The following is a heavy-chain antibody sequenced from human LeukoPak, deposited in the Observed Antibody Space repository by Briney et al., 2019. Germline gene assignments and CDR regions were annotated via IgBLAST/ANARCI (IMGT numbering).Heavy chain of an antibody. CDR1: GGSISSSSYY. CDR3: AGHRRDYDILTGYYGGWFDP. D-gene: IGHD3-9*01. Sequence: SETLSLTCRVSGGSISSSSYYWGWIRQPPGKGLEWIGSIYYSGSIYYNPSLKSRVTISVDTSKNQFSLKLSSVTAADTAVYYCAGHRRDYDILTGYYGGWFDPWGQGTLVTVSS. V-gene: IGHV4-39*01. CDR2: IYYSGSI. J-gene: IGHJ5*02.